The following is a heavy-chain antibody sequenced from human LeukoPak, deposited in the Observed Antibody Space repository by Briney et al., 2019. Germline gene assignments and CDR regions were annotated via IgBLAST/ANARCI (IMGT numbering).Heavy chain of an antibody. CDR3: ARGVEPLVANTLAY. Sequence: GGSLRLSYAPSGFTVITNNMTWVRQAPGKGLEWVSVLYSDGNTKYADSVQGRLTISRDNSKNTLYLEMNSLSPDDTAVYYCARGVEPLVANTLAYWGQGTLVTVSS. J-gene: IGHJ4*02. V-gene: IGHV3-53*01. CDR2: LYSDGNT. CDR1: GFTVITNN. D-gene: IGHD3-16*01.